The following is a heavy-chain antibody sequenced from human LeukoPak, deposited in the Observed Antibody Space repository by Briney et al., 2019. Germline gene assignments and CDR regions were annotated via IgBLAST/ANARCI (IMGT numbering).Heavy chain of an antibody. CDR1: GFTFSSYA. Sequence: GGSLRLSCAASGFTFSSYAMSWDRQAPGKGLEWVSAISGSGGSTYYADSVKGRFTISRDNSKNTLYLQMNSLRAEDTAVYYCATSSYDILTGSGGAYWGQGTLVTVSS. V-gene: IGHV3-23*01. D-gene: IGHD3-9*01. J-gene: IGHJ4*02. CDR3: ATSSYDILTGSGGAY. CDR2: ISGSGGST.